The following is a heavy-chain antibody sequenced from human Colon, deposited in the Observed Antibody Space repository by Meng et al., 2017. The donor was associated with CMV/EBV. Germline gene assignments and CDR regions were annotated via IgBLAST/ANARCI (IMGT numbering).Heavy chain of an antibody. CDR2: TFYRSKWYK. Sequence: SETLSLTCVISGDSVSSNSAAWNWIRQAPSRGLEWLGSTFYRSKWYKDYVVAVKSRITINPDTSKNEFTLQLTSVTPEDKAVYYCVRGGGNFDYWGQGRLVTVSS. CDR3: VRGGGNFDY. D-gene: IGHD2-15*01. CDR1: GDSVSSNSAA. V-gene: IGHV6-1*01. J-gene: IGHJ4*02.